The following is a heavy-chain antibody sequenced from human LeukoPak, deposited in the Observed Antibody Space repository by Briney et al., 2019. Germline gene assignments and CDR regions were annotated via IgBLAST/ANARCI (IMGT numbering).Heavy chain of an antibody. D-gene: IGHD3-10*01. CDR1: GFTFISYW. CDR2: ISGSGGST. CDR3: AKYAYGSGSYYYFDY. Sequence: GGSLRLSCAASGFTFISYWMSWVRQAPGKGLEWVSAISGSGGSTYYADSVKGRFTISRDNSKNTLYLQMNSLRAEDTAVYYCAKYAYGSGSYYYFDYWGQGTLVTVSS. J-gene: IGHJ4*02. V-gene: IGHV3-23*01.